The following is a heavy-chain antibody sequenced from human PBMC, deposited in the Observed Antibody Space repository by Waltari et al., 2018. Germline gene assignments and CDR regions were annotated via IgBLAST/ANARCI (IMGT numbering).Heavy chain of an antibody. J-gene: IGHJ4*02. D-gene: IGHD3-16*01. CDR2: MNPNSGNT. V-gene: IGHV1-8*03. CDR3: ARATPSPFGGVIAIDY. Sequence: WVRQATGQGLEWMGWMNPNSGNTGYAQKFQGRVTITRNTSISTAYMELSSLRSEDTAVYYCARATPSPFGGVIAIDYWGQGTLVTVSS.